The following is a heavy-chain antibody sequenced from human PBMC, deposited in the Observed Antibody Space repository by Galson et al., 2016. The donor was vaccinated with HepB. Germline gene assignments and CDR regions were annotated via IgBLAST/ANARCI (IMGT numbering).Heavy chain of an antibody. D-gene: IGHD4-17*01. CDR3: VLTSVTSRPFDY. V-gene: IGHV3-72*01. J-gene: IGHJ4*02. CDR2: SRNKANSHTT. Sequence: SLRLSCAASGFTISDHYMDWVRQAPGKGLEWIGRSRNKANSHTTEYAASVKGRFTISRDDSQNSLYLQMNSLKSEDTAVYYCVLTSVTSRPFDYWGQGTPVTVSS. CDR1: GFTISDHY.